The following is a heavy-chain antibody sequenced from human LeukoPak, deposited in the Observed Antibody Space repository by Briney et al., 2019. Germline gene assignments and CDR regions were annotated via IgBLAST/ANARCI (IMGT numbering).Heavy chain of an antibody. J-gene: IGHJ4*02. V-gene: IGHV3-11*04. D-gene: IGHD5-12*01. CDR1: GFTFSDYY. CDR3: SKERGYSGYAVDF. Sequence: GGSLRLSCAASGFTFSDYYMSWIRQAPGKGLEWVSYISSSGSTIYYADSVKGRFTISRDNAKNSLYLQMNSLRAEDTAVYYCSKERGYSGYAVDFWGQGTLVTVSS. CDR2: ISSSGSTI.